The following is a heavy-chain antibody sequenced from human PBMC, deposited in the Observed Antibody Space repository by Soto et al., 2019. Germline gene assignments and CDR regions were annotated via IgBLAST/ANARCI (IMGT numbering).Heavy chain of an antibody. CDR3: AKESSEWLAPVVDV. D-gene: IGHD6-19*01. CDR1: GFTFSICG. Sequence: QVQLVESGGGVLEPGRSRRLFGAASGFTFSICGMHWVRKAPGMGLQWVAVISNDGSNKIYADSVKGRFTISRDNSKNTMYLQMNSLRAEDTAVYYCAKESSEWLAPVVDVWGQGTTVTVSS. CDR2: ISNDGSNK. V-gene: IGHV3-30*18. J-gene: IGHJ6*02.